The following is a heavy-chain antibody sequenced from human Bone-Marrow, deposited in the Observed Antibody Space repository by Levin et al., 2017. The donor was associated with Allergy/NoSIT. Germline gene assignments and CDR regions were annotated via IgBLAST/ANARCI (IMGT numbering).Heavy chain of an antibody. CDR3: ARDPDNCDTDCFAPLHY. Sequence: GGSLRLSCAASGFTFSSHSMNWVRQVPGKGLEWLSYISGNSGTIHYADSVKGRFTTSRDNAKNSLYLQMNSLRDEDTAVYYCARDPDNCDTDCFAPLHYWGQGTLVTVSS. J-gene: IGHJ4*02. CDR1: GFTFSSHS. CDR2: ISGNSGTI. V-gene: IGHV3-48*02. D-gene: IGHD2-21*02.